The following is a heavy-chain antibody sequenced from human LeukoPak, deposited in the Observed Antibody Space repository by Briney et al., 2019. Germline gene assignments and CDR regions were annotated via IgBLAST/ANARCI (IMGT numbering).Heavy chain of an antibody. Sequence: PSETLSLTCTVSGYSISSGYYWGWIRQPPGKGLEWIGSIYHSGSTYYNPSLKSRVTISVDTSKNQFSLKLSSVTAADTAVYYCARWYTHRYYDCWGQGTLVTVSS. V-gene: IGHV4-38-2*02. D-gene: IGHD1-14*01. J-gene: IGHJ4*02. CDR3: ARWYTHRYYDC. CDR2: IYHSGST. CDR1: GYSISSGYY.